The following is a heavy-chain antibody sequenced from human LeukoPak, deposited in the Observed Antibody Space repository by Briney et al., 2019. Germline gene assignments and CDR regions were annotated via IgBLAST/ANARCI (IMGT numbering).Heavy chain of an antibody. Sequence: AGGSLRLSCAASGFTFSSYAVSWVRQAPGKGLEWVSAISGSGGSTYYADSVKGRFTISRDNSKNTLYLQMNSLRAEDTAVYYCAKETGFGVVIIGDYFDYWGQGTLVTVSS. CDR2: ISGSGGST. CDR3: AKETGFGVVIIGDYFDY. J-gene: IGHJ4*02. CDR1: GFTFSSYA. V-gene: IGHV3-23*01. D-gene: IGHD3-3*01.